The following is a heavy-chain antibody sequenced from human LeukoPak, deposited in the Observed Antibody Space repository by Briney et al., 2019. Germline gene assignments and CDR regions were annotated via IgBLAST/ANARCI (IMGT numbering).Heavy chain of an antibody. Sequence: SETLSLTCAVYGGSFSGYYWSWIRQPPGKGLEWIGEINHSGTTNYNPSLKSRVTISVDTSKNQISLTLSSVTAADTAVYYCARKVVKQWLVRGDWFDPWGQGTLVTVSS. J-gene: IGHJ5*02. D-gene: IGHD6-19*01. CDR3: ARKVVKQWLVRGDWFDP. CDR1: GGSFSGYY. CDR2: INHSGTT. V-gene: IGHV4-34*01.